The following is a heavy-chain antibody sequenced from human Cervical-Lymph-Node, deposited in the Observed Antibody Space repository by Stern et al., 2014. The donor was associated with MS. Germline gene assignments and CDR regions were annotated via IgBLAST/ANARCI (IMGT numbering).Heavy chain of an antibody. D-gene: IGHD1-7*01. CDR1: GGTFSSYA. Sequence: VQLVESGAEVKKPGSSVKVSCKASGGTFSSYAISWVRQAPGKGLEWMAGIIPIFGIANYAQKFQGRITITADKSTSTAYMELSSLRSEDTAVYYCARDPLELRQLYYYGMDVWGQGTTVTVSS. V-gene: IGHV1-69*17. CDR3: ARDPLELRQLYYYGMDV. J-gene: IGHJ6*02. CDR2: IIPIFGIA.